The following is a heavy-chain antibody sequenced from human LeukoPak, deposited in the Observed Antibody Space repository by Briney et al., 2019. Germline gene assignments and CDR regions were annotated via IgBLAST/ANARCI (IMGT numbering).Heavy chain of an antibody. CDR3: AREKLYSSGWYRYYYYGMDV. D-gene: IGHD6-19*01. J-gene: IGHJ6*02. CDR1: GGSFSGYY. CDR2: INHSGST. Sequence: SETLSLTCAVYGGSFSGYYWSWIRQPPGKGLEWIGEINHSGSTNYNPSLKSRVTISVDTSKNQFSLKLSSVTAADTAVYYCAREKLYSSGWYRYYYYGMDVWGQGTTVTVSS. V-gene: IGHV4-34*01.